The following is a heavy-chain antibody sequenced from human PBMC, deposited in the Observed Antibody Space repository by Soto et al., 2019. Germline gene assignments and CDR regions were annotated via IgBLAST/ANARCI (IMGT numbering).Heavy chain of an antibody. CDR2: ISGYNGHT. CDR3: AREGEMPYYYYGLDV. CDR1: GYTFTTYG. V-gene: IGHV1-18*01. J-gene: IGHJ6*02. D-gene: IGHD3-16*01. Sequence: QVQLVQSGAEVRKPGASVKVSCKASGYTFTTYGISWVRQAPGQGLEWMGWISGYNGHTKYAQKFQGRVTMTTDTTTSTGYMDRRSLRSDDTAVYYCAREGEMPYYYYGLDVWGQGTTVTVSS.